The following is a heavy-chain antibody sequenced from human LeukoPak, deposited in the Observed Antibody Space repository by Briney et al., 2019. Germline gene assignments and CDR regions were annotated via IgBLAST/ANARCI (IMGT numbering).Heavy chain of an antibody. D-gene: IGHD6-19*01. CDR3: AKDRQWLVNSIDY. J-gene: IGHJ4*02. Sequence: GGSLRLTCAASGFTFSSYGMHWVRQAPGKGLEWLAFIRYDGSNKYYADSVKGRFTISRDNSKNTLYLQMNSLRAEDTAVYYCAKDRQWLVNSIDYWGQGTLVTVSS. V-gene: IGHV3-30*02. CDR1: GFTFSSYG. CDR2: IRYDGSNK.